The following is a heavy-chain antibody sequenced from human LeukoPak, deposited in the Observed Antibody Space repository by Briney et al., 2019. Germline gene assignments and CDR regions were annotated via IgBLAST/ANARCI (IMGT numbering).Heavy chain of an antibody. CDR3: ARGAVAVRNAFDI. J-gene: IGHJ3*02. CDR1: GDSVSSNSAA. V-gene: IGHV6-1*01. D-gene: IGHD6-19*01. CDR2: TYYSSKWYN. Sequence: SQALSLTSAISGDSVSSNSAAWNWIRQSPSRGLEWLGRTYYSSKWYNDYAVSVKSRITINPDTSKNQFSLQLNSVTPEDTTLYYCARGAVAVRNAFDIWGQGTMVTVSS.